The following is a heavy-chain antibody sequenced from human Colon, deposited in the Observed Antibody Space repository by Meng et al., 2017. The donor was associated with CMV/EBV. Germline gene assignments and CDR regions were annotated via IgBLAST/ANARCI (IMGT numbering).Heavy chain of an antibody. D-gene: IGHD5-12*01. CDR1: GFSFITDKAG. Sequence: QIPLNESVPPLVKPPQTLTLTCTFSGFSFITDKAGVCWIRHPPGKALEWLGFIYWDDDTRYSPSLKTRLTITRDTSKNQVILTMTNMDPADTATYYCVRRSYSGQDDYWGQGALVTVSS. CDR2: IYWDDDT. J-gene: IGHJ4*02. CDR3: VRRSYSGQDDY. V-gene: IGHV2-5*02.